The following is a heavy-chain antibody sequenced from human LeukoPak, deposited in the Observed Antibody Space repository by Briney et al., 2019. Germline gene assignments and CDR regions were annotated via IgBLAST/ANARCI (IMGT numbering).Heavy chain of an antibody. V-gene: IGHV3-66*01. CDR3: AGYYDIYYYGMDV. J-gene: IGHJ6*02. CDR1: GFTVSSNY. Sequence: PGGSLRLSCAASGFTVSSNYMSWVRQAPGKGLEWVSVIYSGGSTYYADSVKGRVTISRDNPKNTLYLQMNSLRAEDTAVYYCAGYYDIYYYGMDVWGQGTTVTVSS. D-gene: IGHD3-9*01. CDR2: IYSGGST.